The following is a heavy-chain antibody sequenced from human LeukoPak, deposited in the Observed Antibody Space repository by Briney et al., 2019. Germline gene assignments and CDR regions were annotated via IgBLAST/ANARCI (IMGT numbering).Heavy chain of an antibody. D-gene: IGHD6-19*01. V-gene: IGHV3-23*01. J-gene: IGHJ4*02. CDR2: ISGSGGTT. Sequence: GGSLRLSCAASGFTFSSYDMSWVRQAPGQGLEWVSAISGSGGTTYYADSVKGRFTISRDNSKNTLYLQMSSLRAEDTAVYYCAKGDRSSGWFWGQGTLVTVSS. CDR1: GFTFSSYD. CDR3: AKGDRSSGWF.